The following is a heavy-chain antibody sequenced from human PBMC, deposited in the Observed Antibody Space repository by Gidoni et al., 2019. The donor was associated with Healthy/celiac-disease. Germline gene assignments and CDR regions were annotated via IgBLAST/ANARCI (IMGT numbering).Heavy chain of an antibody. CDR1: GYSFTSYW. Sequence: VQLLQSGAEGRKPGESLRISCKGSGYSFTSYWISWVRQLPGKGLEWMGRIEPRDSYTNYSPSFQGHVTISADKSISTAYLQWSSLKASDTAMYYCARHTSRPIANFDYWGQGTLVTVSS. CDR2: IEPRDSYT. D-gene: IGHD6-13*01. CDR3: ARHTSRPIANFDY. V-gene: IGHV5-10-1*03. J-gene: IGHJ4*02.